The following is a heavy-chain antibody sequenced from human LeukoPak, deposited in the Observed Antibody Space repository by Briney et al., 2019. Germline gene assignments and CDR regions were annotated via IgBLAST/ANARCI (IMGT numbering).Heavy chain of an antibody. D-gene: IGHD3-9*01. Sequence: AASVKVSCKVSGYTLTELSMHWVRQAPGKGLEWMGGFDPEDGETIYAQKFQGRVTMTEDTSTDTAYMELSSLRSEDTAVYYCATLNYDILTYTGGNLPNRLGWFDPWGQGTLVTVSS. CDR3: ATLNYDILTYTGGNLPNRLGWFDP. J-gene: IGHJ5*02. CDR1: GYTLTELS. CDR2: FDPEDGET. V-gene: IGHV1-24*01.